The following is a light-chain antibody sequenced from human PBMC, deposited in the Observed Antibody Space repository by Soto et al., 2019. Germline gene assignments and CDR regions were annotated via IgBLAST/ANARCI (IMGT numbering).Light chain of an antibody. J-gene: IGKJ4*01. V-gene: IGKV1-5*03. Sequence: QSPSTLSVSIGDRVTITCXAXQSINSWLAWYQQKPGKAPKLLIYKASNLESGVPSRFSGSGSGTEFTLTISSLQPDDYATYYCQQYNDYFTFGGGTKVE. CDR1: QSINSW. CDR3: QQYNDYFT. CDR2: KAS.